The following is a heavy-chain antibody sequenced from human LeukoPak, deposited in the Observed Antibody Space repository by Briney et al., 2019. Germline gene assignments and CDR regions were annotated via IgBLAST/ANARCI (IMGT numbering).Heavy chain of an antibody. D-gene: IGHD5-24*01. CDR3: ARVRDGYNDAYDI. CDR2: INPSGGNT. V-gene: IGHV1-46*01. J-gene: IGHJ3*02. CDR1: GYSFTSYN. Sequence: ASVKVSCKTSGYSFTSYNPHWVRQAPGQRLEWMGIINPSGGNTNYAHQGRVTMTRDTSTSTVYMELSSLKSEDTAVYYCARVRDGYNDAYDIWGQGTMVTVSS.